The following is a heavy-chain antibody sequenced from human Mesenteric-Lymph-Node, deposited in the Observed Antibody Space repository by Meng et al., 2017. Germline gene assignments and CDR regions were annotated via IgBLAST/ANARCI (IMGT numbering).Heavy chain of an antibody. D-gene: IGHD3-16*01. CDR3: AKGATFNSWVVDY. Sequence: GESLKISCAASGFAFSDHYMDWVRQAPGKGLEWVSAISGTGDSTFYADSVKGRFTISRDNGKSTLYLQMDSLRGEDTAVYYCAKGATFNSWVVDYWGQGTLVTVSS. CDR1: GFAFSDHY. J-gene: IGHJ4*02. CDR2: ISGTGDST. V-gene: IGHV3-23*01.